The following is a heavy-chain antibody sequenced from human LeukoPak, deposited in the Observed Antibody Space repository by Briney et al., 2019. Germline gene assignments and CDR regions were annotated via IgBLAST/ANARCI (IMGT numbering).Heavy chain of an antibody. D-gene: IGHD2-21*01. V-gene: IGHV3-30*14. J-gene: IGHJ4*02. CDR3: ASDFGDYQPVDY. CDR1: GFRFSDHA. Sequence: PGRSLRLSCEASGFRFSDHAMHWVRQAPGKGLERVAVISFDGTNKYYADSVDGRFTISRVNSKNTVFLQMDSLRREDTAVYFCASDFGDYQPVDYWGQGTLVTVSS. CDR2: ISFDGTNK.